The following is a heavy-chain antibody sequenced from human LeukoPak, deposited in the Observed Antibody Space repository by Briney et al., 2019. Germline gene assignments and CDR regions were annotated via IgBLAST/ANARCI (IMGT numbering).Heavy chain of an antibody. CDR1: GFTFSSYA. J-gene: IGHJ3*02. D-gene: IGHD3-16*01. Sequence: PGRSLRLSRAASGFTFSSYAMHWVRQAPGKGLEWVAVISYDGSNKYYADSVKGRFTISRDNSKNTLYLQMNSLRAEDTAVYYCAREGGDGAFDIWGQGTMVTVSS. CDR3: AREGGDGAFDI. V-gene: IGHV3-30*04. CDR2: ISYDGSNK.